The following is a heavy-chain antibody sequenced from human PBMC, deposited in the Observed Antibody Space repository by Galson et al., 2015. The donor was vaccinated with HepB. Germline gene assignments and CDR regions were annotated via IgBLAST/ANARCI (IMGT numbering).Heavy chain of an antibody. CDR1: GDSISSGGHY. Sequence: TLSLTCTVSGDSISSGGHYWSWVRQPAGKEPEWIGSFHISKGSNYNPSLKSRVTVSVDTSRNQFTLDLSSVTAADTAVYFCAREFDYWGQGSLVIVSS. V-gene: IGHV4-61*02. CDR2: FHISKGS. CDR3: AREFDY. J-gene: IGHJ4*02.